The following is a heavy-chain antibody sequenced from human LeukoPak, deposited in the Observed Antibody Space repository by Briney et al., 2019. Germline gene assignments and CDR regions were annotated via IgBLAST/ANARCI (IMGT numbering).Heavy chain of an antibody. CDR3: ARETDPSGSYPDYDY. CDR1: GYTFTSYG. D-gene: IGHD1-26*01. Sequence: ASVKVSCKASGYTFTSYGISWVRQAPGQGLEWMGWISAYNGNTNYAQKLQGRVTMTTDTSTSTAYMELRSLRSDDTAVYYCARETDPSGSYPDYDYWGQGTLVTVSS. V-gene: IGHV1-18*01. CDR2: ISAYNGNT. J-gene: IGHJ4*02.